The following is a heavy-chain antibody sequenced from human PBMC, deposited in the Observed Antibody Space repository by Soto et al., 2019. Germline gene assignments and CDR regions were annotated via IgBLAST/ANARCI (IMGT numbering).Heavy chain of an antibody. Sequence: SVKVSCKASGGTFSSYAISWVRQAPGQGLEWMGGIIPIFGTANYAQRFQGRVTITADESTSTAYMELSSLRSEDTAMYYCARGRIAGAGGANGGQGTLVTVSS. J-gene: IGHJ4*02. V-gene: IGHV1-69*13. CDR2: IIPIFGTA. D-gene: IGHD6-19*01. CDR1: GGTFSSYA. CDR3: ARGRIAGAGGAN.